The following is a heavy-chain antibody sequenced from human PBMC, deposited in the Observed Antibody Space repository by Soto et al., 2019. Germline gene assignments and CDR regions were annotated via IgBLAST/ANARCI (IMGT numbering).Heavy chain of an antibody. Sequence: ASVKVSGKAPGYTFIDYFIHWLREAPGQGLEWMGCINPSSDATDYSQKFRGRVTMARDTSIGTASMELSRLRSDDNAVYYCVRGLRWRDLDYWGQGTPVTVSS. V-gene: IGHV1-2*02. D-gene: IGHD2-15*01. CDR3: VRGLRWRDLDY. CDR1: GYTFIDYF. CDR2: INPSSDAT. J-gene: IGHJ4*02.